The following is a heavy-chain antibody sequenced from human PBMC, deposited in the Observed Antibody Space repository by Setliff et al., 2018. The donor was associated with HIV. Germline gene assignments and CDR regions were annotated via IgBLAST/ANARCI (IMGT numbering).Heavy chain of an antibody. J-gene: IGHJ4*02. D-gene: IGHD2-21*02. CDR2: IYPGDSVT. Sequence: PGESLKISCKGSGYSFTNYWIGWVRQMPGKGLEWMGIIYPGDSVTRYSPSFQGQVTISADKSISTAYLQWSSLKASDTAMYYCARLSVVTATRIYYFDYWGQGTLVTVSS. CDR1: GYSFTNYW. V-gene: IGHV5-51*01. CDR3: ARLSVVTATRIYYFDY.